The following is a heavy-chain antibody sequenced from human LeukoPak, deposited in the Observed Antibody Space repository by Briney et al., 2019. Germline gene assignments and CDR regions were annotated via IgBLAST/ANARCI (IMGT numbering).Heavy chain of an antibody. CDR3: AKDPYSSSWYSNWYFDL. CDR1: GFTFDDYA. D-gene: IGHD6-13*01. J-gene: IGHJ2*01. CDR2: ISWNSGGST. V-gene: IGHV3-23*01. Sequence: PGGSLRLSCAASGFTFDDYAMHWVRQAPGKGLEWVSGISWNSGGSTYYADSVKGRFTISRDNSKNTLYLQMDSLRAEDTAVYYCAKDPYSSSWYSNWYFDLWGRGTLVTVSS.